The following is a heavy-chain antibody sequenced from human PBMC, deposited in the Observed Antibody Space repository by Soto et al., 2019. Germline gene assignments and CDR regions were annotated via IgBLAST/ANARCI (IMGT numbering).Heavy chain of an antibody. D-gene: IGHD5-12*01. CDR3: ARGANSGYDLIDY. CDR1: GGSISSGGYY. Sequence: NPSETLSLTCTVSGGSISSGGYYWSWIRQHPGKGLEWIGYIYYSGSTYYNPSLKSRVTISVDTSKNQFSLKLSSVTAADTAVYYCARGANSGYDLIDYWGQGTLVTVSS. J-gene: IGHJ4*02. V-gene: IGHV4-31*03. CDR2: IYYSGST.